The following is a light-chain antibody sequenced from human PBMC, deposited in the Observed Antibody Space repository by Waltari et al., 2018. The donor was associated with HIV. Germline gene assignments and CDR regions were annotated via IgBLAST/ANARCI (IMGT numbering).Light chain of an antibody. Sequence: DIQMTQSPSSLSASVGDRVTMTCRASQRISSYLNWYQQKPGKAPNLLIYAASSLQSGVPSRFSGSGSGTDFTLTISSLQPEDFATYYCQQSYSTPRITFGQGTRLEIK. CDR3: QQSYSTPRIT. CDR1: QRISSY. CDR2: AAS. V-gene: IGKV1-39*01. J-gene: IGKJ5*01.